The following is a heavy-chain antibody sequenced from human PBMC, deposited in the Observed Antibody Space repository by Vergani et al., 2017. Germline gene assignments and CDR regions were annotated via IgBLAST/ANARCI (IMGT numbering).Heavy chain of an antibody. D-gene: IGHD4-11*01. Sequence: QVQLVESVGGVVQPGRSLRLSCAASGFTFSSYAMHWVRQAPGKGLEWVAVISYDGSNKYYADSVKGRFTISRDNSKNTLYLQMNSLRAEDTAVYYCARDNSDYSNYDEYYYYYYYMDVWGKGTTVTVSS. J-gene: IGHJ6*03. CDR2: ISYDGSNK. CDR3: ARDNSDYSNYDEYYYYYYYMDV. CDR1: GFTFSSYA. V-gene: IGHV3-30-3*01.